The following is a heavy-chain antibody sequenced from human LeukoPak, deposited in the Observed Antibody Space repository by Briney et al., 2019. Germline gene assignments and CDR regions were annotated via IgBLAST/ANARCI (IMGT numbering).Heavy chain of an antibody. J-gene: IGHJ3*02. V-gene: IGHV4-61*02. CDR3: ARDWLHDAFDI. CDR1: GGSISSGSYY. Sequence: PSQTLSLTCTVSGGSISSGSYYWSWIRQPAGKGLEWIRRIYTSGSTNYNPSLKSRVTISVDTSKNQFSLKLSSVTAADTAVYYCARDWLHDAFDIWGQGTMVTVSS. CDR2: IYTSGST. D-gene: IGHD5-24*01.